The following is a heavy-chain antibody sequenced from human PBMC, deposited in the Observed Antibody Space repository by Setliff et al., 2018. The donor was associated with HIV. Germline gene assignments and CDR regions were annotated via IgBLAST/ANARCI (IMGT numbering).Heavy chain of an antibody. J-gene: IGHJ3*02. Sequence: PSETLSLTCTLYGGSLTNYYWTWIRQSPGEGLEWIGEIVDSGSTTYNPSLKSRVTISVDTSKNQFSLKLSSVTAADTAVYYCARRRWELLKRGAAFDIWGQGTMVTVSS. D-gene: IGHD1-26*01. V-gene: IGHV4-34*12. CDR3: ARRRWELLKRGAAFDI. CDR1: GGSLTNYY. CDR2: IVDSGST.